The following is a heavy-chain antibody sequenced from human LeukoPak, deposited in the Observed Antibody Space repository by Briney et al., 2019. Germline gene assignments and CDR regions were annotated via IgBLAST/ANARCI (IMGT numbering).Heavy chain of an antibody. CDR1: GGSISSGSYY. Sequence: SQTLSLTCTVSGGSISSGSYYWSWIRQPAGKGLEWIGRIYTSGSTNYNPSLKSRDTISVDTSKNQFSLKLSSVTAADTAVYYCARGRLGDCFDYWGQGTLVTVSS. CDR2: IYTSGST. V-gene: IGHV4-61*02. D-gene: IGHD1-1*01. CDR3: ARGRLGDCFDY. J-gene: IGHJ4*02.